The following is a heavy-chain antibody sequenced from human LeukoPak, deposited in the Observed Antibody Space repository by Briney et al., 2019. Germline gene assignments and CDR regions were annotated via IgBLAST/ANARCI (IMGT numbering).Heavy chain of an antibody. CDR2: ISAYNGNT. D-gene: IGHD1-26*01. J-gene: IGHJ6*03. CDR3: SRVSYLRPSDYMDV. V-gene: IGHV1-18*01. Sequence: ASVKVSCKASGYTFTSYGINGLRQAPGQGLEWMGWISAYNGNTNYAQRLRGRVTMTTDTSTSTAYMELRSLRSDDTAVYYCSRVSYLRPSDYMDVWGKGTTVTVSS. CDR1: GYTFTSYG.